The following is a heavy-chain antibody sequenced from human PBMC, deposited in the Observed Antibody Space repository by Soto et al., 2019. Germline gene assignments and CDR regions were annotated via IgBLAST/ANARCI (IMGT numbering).Heavy chain of an antibody. CDR2: ISGSGGST. CDR1: GFTFSSYA. CDR3: AKADDFWSGNYYYYGMDV. J-gene: IGHJ6*02. V-gene: IGHV3-23*01. D-gene: IGHD3-3*01. Sequence: HPGGSLRLSCAASGFTFSSYAMSWVRQAPGKGLEWVSAISGSGGSTYYADSVKGRFTISRDNSKNTLYLQMNSLRAEDTAVYYCAKADDFWSGNYYYYGMDVWGQGTTVTVSS.